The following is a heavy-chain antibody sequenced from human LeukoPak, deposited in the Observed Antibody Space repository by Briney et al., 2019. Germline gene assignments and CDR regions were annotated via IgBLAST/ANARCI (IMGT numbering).Heavy chain of an antibody. V-gene: IGHV4-34*01. J-gene: IGHJ4*02. Sequence: PSETLSLTCAVYGGSFSGYYWTWIRQPPGKGLEWIGEINHSRSTKYSPSLKSRLTISVDTSKNQFSLKLSSVTAADTAVYYCATQILLCHYYWGQGTLVTVSS. CDR3: ATQILLCHYY. D-gene: IGHD2/OR15-2a*01. CDR1: GGSFSGYY. CDR2: INHSRST.